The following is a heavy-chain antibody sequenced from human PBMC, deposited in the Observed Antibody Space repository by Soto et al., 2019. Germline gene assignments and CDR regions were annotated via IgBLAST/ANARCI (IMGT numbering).Heavy chain of an antibody. CDR3: ARQQWLVLNAFDI. CDR2: IYYSGST. Sequence: SETLSLTCTVSGGSISSYYWSWIRQPPGKGLEWIGYIYYSGSTNYNPSLKSRVTISVDTSKNHFSLKLSSVTAADTAVYYCARQQWLVLNAFDIWGQGTMVT. V-gene: IGHV4-59*01. J-gene: IGHJ3*02. D-gene: IGHD6-19*01. CDR1: GGSISSYY.